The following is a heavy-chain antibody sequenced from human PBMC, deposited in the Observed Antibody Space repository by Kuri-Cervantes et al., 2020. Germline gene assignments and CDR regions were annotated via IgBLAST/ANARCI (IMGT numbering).Heavy chain of an antibody. CDR3: ARIRGSGNLAFDV. J-gene: IGHJ3*01. Sequence: SGPTLVKPTETLTLTCTVSGFSLSNARMGVSWIRQPPGKALEWLAHIDWDDDKFYNTSLKTRLTISKDTSQDQVVLTMTNVDPVDTATYYCARIRGSGNLAFDVWGQGLMVTVSS. CDR2: IDWDDDK. CDR1: GFSLSNARMG. D-gene: IGHD1-26*01. V-gene: IGHV2-70*12.